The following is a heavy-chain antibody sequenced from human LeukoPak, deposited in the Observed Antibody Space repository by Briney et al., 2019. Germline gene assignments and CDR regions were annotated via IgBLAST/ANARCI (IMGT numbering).Heavy chain of an antibody. D-gene: IGHD3-22*01. Sequence: SETLSLTCTVSGGSISNYYWSWIRQPPGKGPEWIGYIYYSGSTNYNPSLKSRVTISVDTSKNQFSLKLSSVTAADTAVYYCARHREVVVIPTIYFDYWGQGTLVTVSS. V-gene: IGHV4-59*08. J-gene: IGHJ4*02. CDR3: ARHREVVVIPTIYFDY. CDR2: IYYSGST. CDR1: GGSISNYY.